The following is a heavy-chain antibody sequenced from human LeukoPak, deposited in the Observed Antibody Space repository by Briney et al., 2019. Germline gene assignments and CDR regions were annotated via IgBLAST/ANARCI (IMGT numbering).Heavy chain of an antibody. CDR1: GGSISSSSYY. D-gene: IGHD3-10*01. V-gene: IGHV4-39*07. CDR3: ARDVPKSYLGPARGAFDI. CDR2: IYYSGST. J-gene: IGHJ3*02. Sequence: SETLSLTCTVSGGSISSSSYYWGWIRQPPGKGLEWIGSIYYSGSTYYNPSLKSRVTISVDTSKNQFSLQLRSVTAADTAVYYCARDVPKSYLGPARGAFDIWGQGTMVTVSS.